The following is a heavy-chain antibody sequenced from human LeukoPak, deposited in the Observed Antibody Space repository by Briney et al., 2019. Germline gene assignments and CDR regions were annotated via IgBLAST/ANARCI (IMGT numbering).Heavy chain of an antibody. J-gene: IGHJ3*02. CDR3: ARDGPYDYVWGSYRPTLNDAFDI. CDR1: GFTFSTYS. D-gene: IGHD3-16*02. V-gene: IGHV3-48*04. Sequence: GGSLRLSCVASGFTFSTYSMNWVRQAPGKGLEWVSYISGTSNTIYYADSVKGRFTISRDNAKNSLYLQMNSLRAEDTAVYYCARDGPYDYVWGSYRPTLNDAFDIWGQGTMVTVSS. CDR2: ISGTSNTI.